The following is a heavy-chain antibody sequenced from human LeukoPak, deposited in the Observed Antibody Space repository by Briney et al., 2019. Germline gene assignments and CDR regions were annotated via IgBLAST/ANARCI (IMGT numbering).Heavy chain of an antibody. CDR1: GFTFSSYS. V-gene: IGHV3-48*01. CDR3: ARVNYYDSSGPIDY. Sequence: GGSLRLSCAASGFTFSSYSMNWVRQAPGKGLEWASYISSSSSTIYYADSVKGRFTMSRDNSKNTLYLQMNSLRAEDTAVYYCARVNYYDSSGPIDYWGQGTLVTASS. J-gene: IGHJ4*02. D-gene: IGHD3-22*01. CDR2: ISSSSSTI.